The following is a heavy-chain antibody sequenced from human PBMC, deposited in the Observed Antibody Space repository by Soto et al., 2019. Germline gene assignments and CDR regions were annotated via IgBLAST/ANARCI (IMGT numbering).Heavy chain of an antibody. Sequence: ASVKVSCKVSGYTLTELSMHCVRQAPGKGLEWMGGFDPEDGETIYAQKFQGRVTMTEDTSTDTAYMELSSLRSEDTAVYYCATDILLTQAGKGDYWGQGTLVTVSS. CDR3: ATDILLTQAGKGDY. CDR2: FDPEDGET. D-gene: IGHD3-9*01. CDR1: GYTLTELS. J-gene: IGHJ4*02. V-gene: IGHV1-24*01.